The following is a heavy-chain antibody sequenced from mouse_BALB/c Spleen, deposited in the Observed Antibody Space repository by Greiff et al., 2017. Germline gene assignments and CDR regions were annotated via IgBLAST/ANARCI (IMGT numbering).Heavy chain of an antibody. CDR1: GFTFSSFG. CDR3: ARTDYRWYFDY. V-gene: IGHV5-17*02. Sequence: EVKLVESGGGLVQPGGSRKLSCAASGFTFSSFGMHWVRQAPEKGLEWVAYISSGSSTIYYADTVKGRFTISRDNPKNTLFLQMTSLRSEDTAMYYCARTDYRWYFDYWGQGTTLTVSS. J-gene: IGHJ2*01. D-gene: IGHD2-14*01. CDR2: ISSGSSTI.